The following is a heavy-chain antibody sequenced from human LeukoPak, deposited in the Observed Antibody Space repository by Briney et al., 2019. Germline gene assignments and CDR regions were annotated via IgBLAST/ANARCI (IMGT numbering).Heavy chain of an antibody. CDR3: VTGRMRDYYYYGMDV. J-gene: IGHJ6*02. D-gene: IGHD1-20*01. Sequence: SETLSLTCAVSGGSISSSNWWSWVRQPPGKGLEWIGEIYHSGSTNYNPSLKSRVTISVDKSKNQFSLKLSSVTAADTAVYYCVTGRMRDYYYYGMDVWGQGTTVTVSS. CDR2: IYHSGST. CDR1: GGSISSSNW. V-gene: IGHV4-4*02.